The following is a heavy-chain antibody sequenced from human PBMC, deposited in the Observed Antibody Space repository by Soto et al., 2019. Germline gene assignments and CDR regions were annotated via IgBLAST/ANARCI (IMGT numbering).Heavy chain of an antibody. V-gene: IGHV1-46*01. CDR3: ARELRGYYGSGSYCPFDY. CDR1: GYTFTSYY. CDR2: INPSGGST. J-gene: IGHJ4*02. Sequence: ASVKVSCKASGYTFTSYYMHWVRQAPGQGLEWMGIINPSGGSTSYAQKFQGRVTMTRDTSTSTVYMELSSLRSEDTAVYYCARELRGYYGSGSYCPFDYWGQGTLVTSPQ. D-gene: IGHD3-10*01.